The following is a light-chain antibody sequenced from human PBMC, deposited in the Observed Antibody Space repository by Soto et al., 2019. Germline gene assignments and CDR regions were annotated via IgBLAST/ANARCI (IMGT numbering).Light chain of an antibody. CDR2: SND. J-gene: IGLJ2*01. CDR3: AAWDDTLRARV. Sequence: QAVVAQPPSASGTPGQRVTISCSGSNSNIGRNDVTWYQQVPGTAPQCLIYSNDQRPSGVPDRISGSRSGTSASLAISGLQSGDEAEYYCAAWDDTLRARVFGGGTQLTV. CDR1: NSNIGRND. V-gene: IGLV1-44*01.